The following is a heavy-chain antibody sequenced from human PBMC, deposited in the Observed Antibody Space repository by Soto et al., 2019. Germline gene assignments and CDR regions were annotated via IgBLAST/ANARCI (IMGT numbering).Heavy chain of an antibody. Sequence: QVQLVQSGAEVKKPGSSVKVSCKASGGTFSSYTISWVRQAPGQGLEWMGRIIPILGIANYAQKFQGRVTITADKPTSTAYMELSSLRSEDTAVYYCASGYCSGGSCYSGDYYYYGMDVWGQGTTVTVSS. CDR3: ASGYCSGGSCYSGDYYYYGMDV. J-gene: IGHJ6*02. V-gene: IGHV1-69*02. CDR2: IIPILGIA. D-gene: IGHD2-15*01. CDR1: GGTFSSYT.